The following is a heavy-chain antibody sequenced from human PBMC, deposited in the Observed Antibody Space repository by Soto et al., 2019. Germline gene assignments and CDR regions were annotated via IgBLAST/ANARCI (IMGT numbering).Heavy chain of an antibody. CDR1: GSSFATSG. CDR3: ARAGQYYDSSGYAD. D-gene: IGHD3-22*01. V-gene: IGHV1-18*01. J-gene: IGHJ4*02. CDR2: ISAYNGNT. Sequence: QVKLVQSGTEVKKPGASMKVSCKSSGSSFATSGISWVRQAPGHGLEWMGGISAYNGNTNYDQKLQDRIIMTTDKSTSTAYLELRSLRSDDTAVYYCARAGQYYDSSGYADWGQGTLVTGSS.